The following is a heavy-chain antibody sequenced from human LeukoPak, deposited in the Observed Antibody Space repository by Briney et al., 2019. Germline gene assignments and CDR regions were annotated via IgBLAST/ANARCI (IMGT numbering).Heavy chain of an antibody. CDR1: GFTFSRFE. CDR2: IASSGGLI. J-gene: IGHJ4*02. D-gene: IGHD1-14*01. Sequence: PGGSLRLSCAASGFTFSRFEMNWVRQAPGKELEWVSYIASSGGLIYYADSVKGRFTISRDNAGNSLCLQMNSLRAEDTAVYYCAGGNPIDHWGQGTLVTVSS. V-gene: IGHV3-48*03. CDR3: AGGNPIDH.